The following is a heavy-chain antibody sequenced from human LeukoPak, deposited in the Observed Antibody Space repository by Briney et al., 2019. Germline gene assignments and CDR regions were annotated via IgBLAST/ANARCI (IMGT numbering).Heavy chain of an antibody. V-gene: IGHV1-2*02. Sequence: ASVKVSCKASGYTFTGYYMHWVRQAPGQGLEWMGWINPNSGGTNYAQKFQGRVTMTRDTSISTAYMELSRLRSDDTAMYYCARGMWDYGDLTPYFDYWGQGTLVTVSS. CDR3: ARGMWDYGDLTPYFDY. CDR2: INPNSGGT. D-gene: IGHD4-17*01. CDR1: GYTFTGYY. J-gene: IGHJ4*02.